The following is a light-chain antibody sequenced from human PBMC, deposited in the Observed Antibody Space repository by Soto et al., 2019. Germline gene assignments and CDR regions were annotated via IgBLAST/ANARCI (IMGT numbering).Light chain of an antibody. V-gene: IGLV1-44*01. CDR1: SSNIGSNT. CDR2: SNN. CDR3: AAWDDSLNGLV. J-gene: IGLJ2*01. Sequence: QSVLTQPPSASGTPGQRVTISCSGSSSNIGSNTVNWYQQHPGTAPKLLIYSNNQRPSAVPDRFSGSKSGTSASLAISGLQSEDEADYYCAAWDDSLNGLVFGGGTKLTVL.